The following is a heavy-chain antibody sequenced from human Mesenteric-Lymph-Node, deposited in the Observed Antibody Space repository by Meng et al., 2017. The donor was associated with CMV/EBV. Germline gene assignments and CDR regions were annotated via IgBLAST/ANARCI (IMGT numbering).Heavy chain of an antibody. D-gene: IGHD6-6*01. CDR2: IWYDGSNK. Sequence: SGFTFSDYYMSWIRQAPGKGLEWVAVIWYDGSNKYYADSVKGRFTISRDNSKNTLYLQMNSLRAEDTAVYYCARSLPYSSSSRDLDYWGQGTLVTVSS. J-gene: IGHJ4*02. V-gene: IGHV3-33*08. CDR1: GFTFSDYY. CDR3: ARSLPYSSSSRDLDY.